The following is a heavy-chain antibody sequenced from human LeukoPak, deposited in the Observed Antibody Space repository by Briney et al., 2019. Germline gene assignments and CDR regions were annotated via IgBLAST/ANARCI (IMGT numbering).Heavy chain of an antibody. D-gene: IGHD5-24*01. CDR3: ARPREMATITGAFDI. J-gene: IGHJ3*02. V-gene: IGHV4-39*01. CDR2: IYYSGST. Sequence: SETLSLTCTVSGGSISSSSYYWGWVRQPPGKGLEWIGSIYYSGSTYYNPSLKSRVTISVDTSKNQFSLKLSSVTAADTAVYYCARPREMATITGAFDIWGQGTMVTVSS. CDR1: GGSISSSSYY.